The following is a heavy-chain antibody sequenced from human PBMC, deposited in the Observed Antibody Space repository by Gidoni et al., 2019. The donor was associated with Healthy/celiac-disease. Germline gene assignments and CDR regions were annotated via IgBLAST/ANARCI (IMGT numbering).Heavy chain of an antibody. CDR3: ARVRGITIFGVVITYYYGMDV. D-gene: IGHD3-3*01. CDR2: MNPNSGNT. CDR1: GYTFTSYD. V-gene: IGHV1-8*01. Sequence: QVQLVQSGAEVKKPGASVKVSCKASGYTFTSYDINWVRQATGQGFEWMGWMNPNSGNTGYAQKFQGRVTMTRNTSISTAYMELSSLRSEDTAVYYCARVRGITIFGVVITYYYGMDVWGQGTTVTVSS. J-gene: IGHJ6*02.